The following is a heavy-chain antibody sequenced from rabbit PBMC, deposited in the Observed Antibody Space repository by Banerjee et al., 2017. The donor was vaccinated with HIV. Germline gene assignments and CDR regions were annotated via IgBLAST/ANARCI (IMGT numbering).Heavy chain of an antibody. CDR3: ARGGGGYAGYGHGDDAFDP. CDR1: GFSLNTYW. CDR2: IGAGTGNT. J-gene: IGHJ2*01. Sequence: QSLEESGGDLVKPGASLTLTCTASGFSLNTYWMSWVRQAPGKGLEWIACIGAGTGNTYYASWARGRFTISKTSSTVDLKMTSLTVADTATYFCARGGGGYAGYGHGDDAFDPWGQGTLVTVS. D-gene: IGHD7-1*01. V-gene: IGHV1S40*01.